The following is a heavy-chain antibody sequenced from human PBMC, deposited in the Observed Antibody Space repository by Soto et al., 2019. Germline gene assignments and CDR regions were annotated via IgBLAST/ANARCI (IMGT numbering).Heavy chain of an antibody. CDR3: ARDRAGYLSVCRRHPSADSYYYCGMDV. V-gene: IGHV1-18*01. Sequence: QVQLVQSGAEVKKPGASVKVSCKASGYTFTSYGISWVRQAPGQGLEWMGWISAYNGNTNYAQKLQGRVTITTDTPKSTAYMVIRRLRADDTALYCCARDRAGYLSVCRRHPSADSYYYCGMDVWGQGSPVTFAS. D-gene: IGHD2-15*01. J-gene: IGHJ6*02. CDR1: GYTFTSYG. CDR2: ISAYNGNT.